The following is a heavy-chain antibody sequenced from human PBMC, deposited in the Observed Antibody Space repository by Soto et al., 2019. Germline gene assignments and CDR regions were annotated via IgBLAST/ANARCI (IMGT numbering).Heavy chain of an antibody. CDR2: ISHDASIK. J-gene: IGHJ1*01. Sequence: QVQLVESGGGVVQPGRSLRLSCAASGFRLSDRVMHWVRQAPGKQLEWVAVISHDASIKDYTDSVKGRFTISRDISKNTLYLQMNSLRAEDTAVYYCAREDESSGYAGTFHHWGQGTLVTVSS. D-gene: IGHD3-22*01. CDR3: AREDESSGYAGTFHH. V-gene: IGHV3-30*04. CDR1: GFRLSDRV.